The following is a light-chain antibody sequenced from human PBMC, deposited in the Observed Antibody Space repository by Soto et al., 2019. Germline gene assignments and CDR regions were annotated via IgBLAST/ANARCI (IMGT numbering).Light chain of an antibody. J-gene: IGKJ5*01. V-gene: IGKV3-11*01. CDR1: QSVSSY. Sequence: EIVLTHSPDTPSLSPGERATISGLASQSVSSYLAWYQQKPGQAPRLLIYDASNRATGIPARFSGSGSGTDFTLTISSLEPEDFAVYYCQQRSNWPITFGQGTRLEIK. CDR2: DAS. CDR3: QQRSNWPIT.